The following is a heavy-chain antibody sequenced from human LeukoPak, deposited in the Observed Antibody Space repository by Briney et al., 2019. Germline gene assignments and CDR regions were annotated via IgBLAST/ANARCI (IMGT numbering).Heavy chain of an antibody. CDR1: GGSLSSYY. CDR2: IYYSGST. V-gene: IGHV4-59*08. J-gene: IGHJ3*02. CDR3: ARDHGEDAFDI. D-gene: IGHD4-17*01. Sequence: PSETLSLTCTVSGGSLSSYYWSWIRQPPGKGLEWIGYIYYSGSTNYNPSLKSRVTISVDTSKNQFSLKLSSVTAADTAVYYCARDHGEDAFDIWGQGTMVTVSS.